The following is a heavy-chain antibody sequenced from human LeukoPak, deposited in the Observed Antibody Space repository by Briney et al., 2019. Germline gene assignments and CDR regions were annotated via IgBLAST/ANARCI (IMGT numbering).Heavy chain of an antibody. V-gene: IGHV7-4-1*02. J-gene: IGHJ4*02. CDR3: ARATYSLRWYNSGWYDVGDY. D-gene: IGHD6-19*01. Sequence: GASVKVSCKASGYTFTSYAMNWVRQAPGQGLEWMGWINTNTGNPTYAQGFTGRFVFSLDTSVSTAYLQISSLKAEDTAVYYCARATYSLRWYNSGWYDVGDYWGQGTLVTVSS. CDR1: GYTFTSYA. CDR2: INTNTGNP.